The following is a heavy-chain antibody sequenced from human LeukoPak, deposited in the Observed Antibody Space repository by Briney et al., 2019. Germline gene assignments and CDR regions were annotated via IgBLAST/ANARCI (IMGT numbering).Heavy chain of an antibody. CDR3: AREQYYYGSGTYDDY. CDR1: GYTFTNYG. J-gene: IGHJ4*02. V-gene: IGHV1-18*01. CDR2: ISAHNGNT. D-gene: IGHD3-10*01. Sequence: RWASVKVSCKASGYTFTNYGISWVRQAPGQGLEWTGWISAHNGNTNYAQNLQGRVTMTTDTSTTTAYMELRSLRSDDTAVYYCAREQYYYGSGTYDDYWGQGTLDTVSS.